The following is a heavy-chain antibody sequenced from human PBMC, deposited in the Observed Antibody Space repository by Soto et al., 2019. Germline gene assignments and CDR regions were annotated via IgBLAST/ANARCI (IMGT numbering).Heavy chain of an antibody. D-gene: IGHD3-10*01. CDR3: ARDRLTYYYGSGGGMDV. J-gene: IGHJ6*02. Sequence: QVQLVQSGAEVKKPGSSVKVSCKASGGTFSSYTISWVRQAPGQGLEWMGRIIPILGIANYAQKFQGRVTITADKSTSTAYMELSSLRCEDTDVYYCARDRLTYYYGSGGGMDVWGQGTTVTVSS. V-gene: IGHV1-69*08. CDR1: GGTFSSYT. CDR2: IIPILGIA.